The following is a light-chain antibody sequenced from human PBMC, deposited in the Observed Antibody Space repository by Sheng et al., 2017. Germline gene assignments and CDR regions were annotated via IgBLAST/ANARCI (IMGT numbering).Light chain of an antibody. CDR1: ALPKQY. V-gene: IGLV3-25*03. J-gene: IGLJ2*01. CDR3: QSADITTTYVV. Sequence: SYELTQPPSVSVSPGQTARITCSGDALPKQYAHWYQQKPGQAPVLVIKNDSERPSGIPERFSGFSSGTIVTLTISGVQSEDEADYYCQSADITTTYVVFSGGTKLTVL. CDR2: NDS.